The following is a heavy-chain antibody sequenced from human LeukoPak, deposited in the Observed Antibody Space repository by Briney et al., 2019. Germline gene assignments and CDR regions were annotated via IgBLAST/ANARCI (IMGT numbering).Heavy chain of an antibody. CDR3: AKYYSGSYDYFDY. CDR2: ISGNGVST. V-gene: IGHV3-23*01. Sequence: GGSLRLSCAASGFTFSSYGMSWVRQAPGKGLEWVSGISGNGVSTYYADSVRGRFTISRDNSKNTLYLQMNSLRAEDTAVYYCAKYYSGSYDYFDYWGQGTLVTVSS. D-gene: IGHD1-26*01. J-gene: IGHJ4*02. CDR1: GFTFSSYG.